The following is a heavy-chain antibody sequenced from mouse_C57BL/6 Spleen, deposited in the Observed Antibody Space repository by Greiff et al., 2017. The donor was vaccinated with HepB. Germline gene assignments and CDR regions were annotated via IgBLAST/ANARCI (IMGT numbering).Heavy chain of an antibody. V-gene: IGHV1-82*01. D-gene: IGHD2-1*01. Sequence: VKLVESGPELVKPGASVKISCKASGYAFSSSWMNWVKQRPGKGLEWIGRIYPGDGDTNYNGKFKGKATLTADKSSSTAYMQLSSLTSEDSAVYFCASDLLGAMDYWGQGTSVTVSS. CDR1: GYAFSSSW. CDR2: IYPGDGDT. J-gene: IGHJ4*01. CDR3: ASDLLGAMDY.